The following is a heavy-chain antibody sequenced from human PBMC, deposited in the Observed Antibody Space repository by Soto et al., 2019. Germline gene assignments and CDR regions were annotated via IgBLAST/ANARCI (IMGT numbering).Heavy chain of an antibody. CDR3: ARNYDLLTPPDY. D-gene: IGHD3-3*01. CDR2: ISSSSSYI. V-gene: IGHV3-21*01. CDR1: GFTFSSYS. Sequence: EVQLVESGGGLVKPGGSLRLSCAASGFTFSSYSMNWVRQAPGKGLEWVSSISSSSSYIYYADSVKGRFTISRDNAKTSLYLQMNSLRAEDTAVYYCARNYDLLTPPDYWGQGTLVTVSS. J-gene: IGHJ4*02.